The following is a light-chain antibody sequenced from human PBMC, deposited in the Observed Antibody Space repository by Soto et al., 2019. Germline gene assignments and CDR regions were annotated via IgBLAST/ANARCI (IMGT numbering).Light chain of an antibody. Sequence: QSALTQPASVSGSPGQSINISCTGTSSDVVTYNLVSLYQQHPGKAPTVLIYEGTKRPSGVSNRFSGSKSGNTASLTISGLQTEDEADYYCYSFAGSTTFSYVFGPGTKVTVL. CDR1: SSDVVTYNL. CDR3: YSFAGSTTFSYV. CDR2: EGT. V-gene: IGLV2-23*03. J-gene: IGLJ1*01.